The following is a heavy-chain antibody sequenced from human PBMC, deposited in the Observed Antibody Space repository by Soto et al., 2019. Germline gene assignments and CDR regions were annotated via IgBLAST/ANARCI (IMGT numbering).Heavy chain of an antibody. CDR2: ISSSGSTI. Sequence: PGGSLRLSCAASGFTFSSYEMNWVRQAPGKGLEWVSYISSSGSTIYYADSVKGRFTISRDNTKNSLYLQMNSLRAEDTAVYYCASDRNWDDSSGYFDSWGQGPLVTVSS. J-gene: IGHJ4*02. CDR3: ASDRNWDDSSGYFDS. CDR1: GFTFSSYE. V-gene: IGHV3-48*03. D-gene: IGHD3-22*01.